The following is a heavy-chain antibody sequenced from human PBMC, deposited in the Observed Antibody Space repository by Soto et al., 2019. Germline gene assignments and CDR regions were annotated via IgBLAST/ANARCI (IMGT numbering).Heavy chain of an antibody. CDR3: ARLFRLGGSSWYDYYYCDY. CDR2: IKQDGSEK. J-gene: IGHJ4*02. V-gene: IGHV3-7*01. Sequence: PGGSLRLSCAASGFTFSSYWMSWVRQAPGKGLEWVANIKQDGSEKYYVDSVKGRFTISRDNAKNSLYLQMNSLRAEDTAVYYCARLFRLGGSSWYDYYYCDYWGQGTMGTVSA. D-gene: IGHD6-13*01. CDR1: GFTFSSYW.